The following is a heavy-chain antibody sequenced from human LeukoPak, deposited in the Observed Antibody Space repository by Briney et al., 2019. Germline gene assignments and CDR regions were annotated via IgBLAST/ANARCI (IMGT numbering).Heavy chain of an antibody. D-gene: IGHD2-2*02. CDR1: GYSFTSYW. J-gene: IGHJ3*02. V-gene: IGHV5-51*01. CDR3: AGPCSSTSCYTDDAFDI. CDR2: IYPGDSDT. Sequence: PGESLKISCKGSGYSFTSYWIGWVRQMPGKGLEWMGIIYPGDSDTRYSPSFQGQGTISADKSISTAYLQWSSLKASDTAMYYCAGPCSSTSCYTDDAFDIWGQGTMVTVSS.